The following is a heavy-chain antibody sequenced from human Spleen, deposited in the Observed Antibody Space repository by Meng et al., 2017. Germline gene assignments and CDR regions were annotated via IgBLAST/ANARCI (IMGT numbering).Heavy chain of an antibody. CDR1: GGSISSGGYY. CDR3: ARDLWELRYKAPFDP. V-gene: IGHV4-39*07. D-gene: IGHD3-16*01. CDR2: VYYSGIT. J-gene: IGHJ5*02. Sequence: QVPGRQWGAGLLKPWGTLSHPCAVSGGSISSGGYYWNWIRQAPGKGLEWIGSVYYSGITYYNPSLESRVTISVDTSKNQFSLKLSSVTAADTAVYYCARDLWELRYKAPFDPWGQGILVTVSS.